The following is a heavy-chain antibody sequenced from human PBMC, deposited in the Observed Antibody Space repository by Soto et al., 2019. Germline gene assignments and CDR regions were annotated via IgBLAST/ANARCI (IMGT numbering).Heavy chain of an antibody. CDR2: IIPIFGTA. D-gene: IGHD3-22*01. Sequence: SVKVSCKASGGTFSSYAISWGRQAPGQGLEWMGGIIPIFGTANYAQKFQGRVTITADKSTSTAYMELSSLRSEDTAVYYCARAPYYYDSSGYYYYFDYWGQGTLVTV. CDR3: ARAPYYYDSSGYYYYFDY. V-gene: IGHV1-69*06. CDR1: GGTFSSYA. J-gene: IGHJ4*02.